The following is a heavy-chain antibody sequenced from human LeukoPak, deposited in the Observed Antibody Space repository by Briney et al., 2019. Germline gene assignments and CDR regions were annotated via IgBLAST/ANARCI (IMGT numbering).Heavy chain of an antibody. J-gene: IGHJ4*02. Sequence: GGSLRLSCAASGFTFSSYWMSWVRQAPGKGLEWVANIKYDGSEKDYVDSVKGRFTISRDNAKNSLYLQMDSLRAEDTAVYYCARDIEAAGLFFDYWGQGTLVTVSS. D-gene: IGHD6-13*01. V-gene: IGHV3-7*01. CDR1: GFTFSSYW. CDR2: IKYDGSEK. CDR3: ARDIEAAGLFFDY.